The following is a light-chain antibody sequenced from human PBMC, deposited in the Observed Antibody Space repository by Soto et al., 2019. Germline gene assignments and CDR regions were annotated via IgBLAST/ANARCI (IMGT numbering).Light chain of an antibody. CDR1: QSVSSY. CDR3: QQRSNWPSIT. CDR2: DAS. Sequence: EIVLTQSPATLSLSPGERATLSCRASQSVSSYLAWYQQKPGQAPRLLIYDASNRATGIPARFSGSGSGTDFTLTTSSLKPEDFAVYYCQQRSNWPSITFGQGTRLEIK. V-gene: IGKV3-11*01. J-gene: IGKJ5*01.